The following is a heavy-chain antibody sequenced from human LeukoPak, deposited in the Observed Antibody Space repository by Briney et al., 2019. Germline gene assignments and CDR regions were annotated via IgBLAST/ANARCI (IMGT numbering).Heavy chain of an antibody. CDR3: AGAPAGTPLDN. CDR1: GDSISTYY. D-gene: IGHD1/OR15-1a*01. Sequence: SETLSLTCTVSGDSISTYYWHWVRQSADKRLEWLGRIYTSGQTTYSPSLKSRVAMSIDTSKNQLSLRLISVTAADSAIYYCAGAPAGTPLDNWGQGTQVIVSS. V-gene: IGHV4-4*07. CDR2: IYTSGQT. J-gene: IGHJ4*02.